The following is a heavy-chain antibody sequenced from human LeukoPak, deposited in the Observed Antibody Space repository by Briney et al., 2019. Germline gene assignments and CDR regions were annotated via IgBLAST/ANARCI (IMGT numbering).Heavy chain of an antibody. CDR2: IKQDESER. Sequence: GGSLRLSCEGSGFSFSSYWMTWVRQSPGKGPEWVANIKQDESERYTVDSVKGRFTISRDNAKNSVYLHMNSLRAEDTALYYCARDTSTTGYSSDWFDPWGQGTLVTVSS. CDR1: GFSFSSYW. V-gene: IGHV3-7*01. J-gene: IGHJ5*02. D-gene: IGHD6-19*01. CDR3: ARDTSTTGYSSDWFDP.